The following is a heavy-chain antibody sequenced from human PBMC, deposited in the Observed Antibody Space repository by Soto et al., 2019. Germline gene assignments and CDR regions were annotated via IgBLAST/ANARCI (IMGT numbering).Heavy chain of an antibody. CDR1: GFTFSSYS. CDR2: ISNSGGST. D-gene: IGHD3-3*01. Sequence: GGSLRLSCAASGFTFSSYSMTWLRQAPGEGLEWVSTISNSGGSTYYIDSVKGRFTISRDNSKNTLYLQMNSLRAEDTAVYFCAKDWTSIWGQGTMVTVSS. V-gene: IGHV3-23*01. J-gene: IGHJ3*02. CDR3: AKDWTSI.